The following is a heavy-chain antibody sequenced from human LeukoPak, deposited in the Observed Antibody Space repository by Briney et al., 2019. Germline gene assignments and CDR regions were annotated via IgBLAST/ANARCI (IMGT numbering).Heavy chain of an antibody. CDR2: IYYSGST. CDR1: GGSISSSSYY. V-gene: IGHV4-39*01. Sequence: XETLSLTCTVSGGSISSSSYYWGWIRQPPGKGLEWIGSIYYSGSTYYNPSLKSRVTISVDTSKNQFSLKLSSVTAADTAVYYCARRLAIDDAFDNWGQGTMVTVSS. D-gene: IGHD3-22*01. J-gene: IGHJ3*02. CDR3: ARRLAIDDAFDN.